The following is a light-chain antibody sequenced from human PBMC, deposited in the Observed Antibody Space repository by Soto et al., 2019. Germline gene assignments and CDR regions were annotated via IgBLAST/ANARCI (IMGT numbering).Light chain of an antibody. J-gene: IGLJ2*01. CDR2: DVS. V-gene: IGLV2-14*01. CDR3: SSYTSSSTLV. CDR1: SSDVGGYNY. Sequence: QSALTQPASVSGSPGQSITISCTGTSSDVGGYNYVSWYQQHPGEAPKLMIYDVSNRPSGVSSRVSGSKSGNTASLTISGLQAEDEADYYCSSYTSSSTLVFGGGTKLTVL.